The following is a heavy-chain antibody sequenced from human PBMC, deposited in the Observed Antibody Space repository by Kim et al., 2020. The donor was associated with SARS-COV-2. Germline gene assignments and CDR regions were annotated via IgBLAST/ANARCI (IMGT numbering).Heavy chain of an antibody. Sequence: GGSLRLSCAASGFTFSSYAMSWVRQAPGKGLEWVSTISGSGGSTYCADSVKGRFTISRDNSKNTLYLQMNSLRAEDSAVYYCAKVKERITMIVVITEYYYGGVDVWGQGTTVTVSS. V-gene: IGHV3-23*01. CDR3: AKVKERITMIVVITEYYYGGVDV. J-gene: IGHJ6*02. CDR2: ISGSGGST. CDR1: GFTFSSYA. D-gene: IGHD3-22*01.